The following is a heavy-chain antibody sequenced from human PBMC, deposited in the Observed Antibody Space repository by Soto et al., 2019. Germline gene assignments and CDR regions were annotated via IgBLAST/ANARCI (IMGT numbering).Heavy chain of an antibody. CDR1: GFTFSSYA. CDR2: ISGSGGST. V-gene: IGHV3-23*01. J-gene: IGHJ6*03. Sequence: GGSLRLSCAASGFTFSSYAMSWVRQAPGKGLEWVSAISGSGGSTYYADSVKGRFTISRDNSKNTLYLQMNSLRAEDTAVYYCAKGISSWYRNDYYYYMDVWGKGTTVTVSS. D-gene: IGHD6-13*01. CDR3: AKGISSWYRNDYYYYMDV.